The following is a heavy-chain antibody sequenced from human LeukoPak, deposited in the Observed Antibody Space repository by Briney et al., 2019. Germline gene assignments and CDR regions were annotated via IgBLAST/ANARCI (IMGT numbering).Heavy chain of an antibody. Sequence: TSETLSLTCTVSGGSISSDNYQWRWLRQPPGKGLEWIGYINYSGSTYYNPSLKSRVTISVDTSKNQFSLKLSSVTAADTAMYYCARYGSGSTWFDPWGQGTLVNVSS. D-gene: IGHD3-10*01. CDR2: INYSGST. CDR1: GGSISSDNYQ. J-gene: IGHJ5*02. V-gene: IGHV4-30-4*01. CDR3: ARYGSGSTWFDP.